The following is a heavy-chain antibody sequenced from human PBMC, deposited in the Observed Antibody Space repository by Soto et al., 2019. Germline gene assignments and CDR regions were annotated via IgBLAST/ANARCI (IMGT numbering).Heavy chain of an antibody. D-gene: IGHD3-22*01. Sequence: QVQLQESGPGLVKPSGTLSLTCAVSGGSISSSNWWSWVRQPPGKGLEWIGEIYHSGCTNNNPSLKSRATISVDTSKNQFSLNLSSVTAADTAVYFCSRAKYYYDSIDYWGQGTLITVSS. J-gene: IGHJ4*02. CDR3: SRAKYYYDSIDY. CDR1: GGSISSSNW. CDR2: IYHSGCT. V-gene: IGHV4-4*02.